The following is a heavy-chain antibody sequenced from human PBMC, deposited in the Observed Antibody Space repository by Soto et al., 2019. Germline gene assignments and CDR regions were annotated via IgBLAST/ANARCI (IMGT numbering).Heavy chain of an antibody. D-gene: IGHD2-21*02. CDR2: IRHSGST. CDR1: GGSFSGYY. CDR3: ARTYGGNSFDY. J-gene: IGHJ4*02. Sequence: QVQLQQWGAGLLKPSETLSLTCAVYGGSFSGYYWCWIRQPPGKGLEWIGEIRHSGSTHYNPSLKSRVTISVDTSKNQFSLKLSSVTAADTAVYYCARTYGGNSFDYWGQGTLVTVSS. V-gene: IGHV4-34*01.